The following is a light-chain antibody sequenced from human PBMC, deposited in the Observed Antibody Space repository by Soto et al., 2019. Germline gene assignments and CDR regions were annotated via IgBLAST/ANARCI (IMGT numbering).Light chain of an antibody. Sequence: QSVLTQPPSVSGAPGQRVTISCTGSSSNIGAGYDVHWYQQLPGTAPKLLIYGNSNRPSGVPDRFSGSKSGTSASLAITGLQVEDAADYYCQYYDSSLSGWVFGGGPKLTVL. CDR1: SSNIGAGYD. V-gene: IGLV1-40*01. J-gene: IGLJ3*02. CDR2: GNS. CDR3: QYYDSSLSGWV.